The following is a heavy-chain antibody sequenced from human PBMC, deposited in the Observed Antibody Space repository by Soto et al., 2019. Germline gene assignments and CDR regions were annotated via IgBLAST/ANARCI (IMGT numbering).Heavy chain of an antibody. D-gene: IGHD5-12*01. CDR3: ARHHGPTTSENWFDP. CDR1: GYTFFTYY. CDR2: ISTYSGDT. V-gene: IGHV1-18*01. J-gene: IGHJ5*02. Sequence: ASVHVSCKSSGYTFFTYYISWVRQAPGQGLEWMGWISTYSGDTKYAQKFQGRVTMTTDTSTTTAYLELRSLRSDDTAVYYCARHHGPTTSENWFDPWGQGTLVTVSS.